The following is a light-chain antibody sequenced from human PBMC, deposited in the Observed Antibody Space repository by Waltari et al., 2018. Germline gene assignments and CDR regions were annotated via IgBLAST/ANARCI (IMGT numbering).Light chain of an antibody. CDR2: EVS. V-gene: IGLV2-14*01. CDR3: SSHTSTVPHV. Sequence: QSALTQPASVSGSPGQSITISCTGTSNDVGGSGYVSWYQQYPGKAPKLIIYEVSYRPSGISTRFSGSKSGNTASLTISGLQADDEADYYCSSHTSTVPHVFGTGTRVTVV. CDR1: SNDVGGSGY. J-gene: IGLJ1*01.